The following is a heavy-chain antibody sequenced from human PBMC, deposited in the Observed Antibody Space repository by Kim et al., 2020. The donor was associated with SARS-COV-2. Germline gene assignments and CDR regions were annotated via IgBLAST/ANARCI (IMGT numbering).Heavy chain of an antibody. CDR3: AMSGGFGELLGFDY. CDR2: FEPEDDET. Sequence: ASVKVSCKVSGYSVSELSIHWVRQAPGKGLEWMGGFEPEDDETIYAEKFQGRMTLTDDTPMDTVYMELSSLRSEDTAVYFCAMSGGFGELLGFDYWGQGTLVTVSS. CDR1: GYSVSELS. V-gene: IGHV1-24*01. D-gene: IGHD3-10*01. J-gene: IGHJ4*02.